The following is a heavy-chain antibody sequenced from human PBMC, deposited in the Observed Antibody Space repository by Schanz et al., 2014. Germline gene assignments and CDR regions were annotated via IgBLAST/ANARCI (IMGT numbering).Heavy chain of an antibody. CDR3: ARVGRDYISSSVLDSLHY. J-gene: IGHJ4*02. CDR1: GFTFSRSA. CDR2: ISNDGSDE. D-gene: IGHD6-6*01. V-gene: IGHV3-30*04. Sequence: QVQLVESGGGVVQPGRSVRLSCAASGFTFSRSAMHWVRQAPCKGLEWVAVISNDGSDEHYADSVKGRFTISRDNSKNTLYLQMNSLRAEDTAMYFCARVGRDYISSSVLDSLHYWGQGSLVTVS.